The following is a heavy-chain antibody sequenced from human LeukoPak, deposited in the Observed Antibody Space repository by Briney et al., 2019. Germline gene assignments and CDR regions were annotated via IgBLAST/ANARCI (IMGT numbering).Heavy chain of an antibody. CDR2: ISGSGGHT. J-gene: IGHJ4*02. V-gene: IGHV3-23*01. Sequence: GGSLRLSCAASGFTFSSYDMNWVRQAPGKGLEWVSAISGSGGHTYYADSVKGRFTISRDNSKNTLYLQMNSLRAEDTAKYYCAKARRDSTWIQPNCDYWGQGTLVTVSS. CDR3: AKARRDSTWIQPNCDY. CDR1: GFTFSSYD. D-gene: IGHD5-18*01.